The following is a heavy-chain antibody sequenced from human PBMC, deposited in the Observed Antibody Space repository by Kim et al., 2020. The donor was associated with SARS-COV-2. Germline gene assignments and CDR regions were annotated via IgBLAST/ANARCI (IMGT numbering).Heavy chain of an antibody. J-gene: IGHJ4*02. CDR1: GYTLTELS. Sequence: ASVKVSCKVSGYTLTELSIHWVRQAPGKGLEWMGGFDHEDGKTIYTQKFQGRLTMTQDTSTDTAYMELSSLTSEDTAVYYCSIVVVWGQGTLVTVSS. D-gene: IGHD2-15*01. V-gene: IGHV1-24*01. CDR3: SIVVV. CDR2: FDHEDGKT.